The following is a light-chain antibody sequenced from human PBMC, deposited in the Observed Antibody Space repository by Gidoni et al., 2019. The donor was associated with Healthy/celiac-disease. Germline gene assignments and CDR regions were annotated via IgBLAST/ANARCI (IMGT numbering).Light chain of an antibody. CDR3: QQYNSYSMYT. V-gene: IGKV1-5*03. Sequence: DIQMTQSSSTLSASVGDRVTITCRASQSISSWLAWYQQKPGKAPKLLIYTASSLESGVPSRSSGSGSGTEFTLTISSLQPDDFATYYCQQYNSYSMYTFGQGTKLEIK. CDR1: QSISSW. J-gene: IGKJ2*01. CDR2: TAS.